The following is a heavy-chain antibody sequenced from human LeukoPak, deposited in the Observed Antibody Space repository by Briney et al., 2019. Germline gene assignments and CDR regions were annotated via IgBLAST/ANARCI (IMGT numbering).Heavy chain of an antibody. CDR3: AHGGVTTSGFDY. V-gene: IGHV2-5*02. J-gene: IGHJ4*02. CDR2: IYWDDDK. Sequence: SGPTLVKPTQTLTLTCTFSGFSLSTRGLGVGWIRQPPGKALGGLALIYWDDDKRYSPSLKSRLTITKDTSKNQVVLTMTNMDPVDTATYYCAHGGVTTSGFDYWGQGTLVTASS. CDR1: GFSLSTRGLG. D-gene: IGHD4-17*01.